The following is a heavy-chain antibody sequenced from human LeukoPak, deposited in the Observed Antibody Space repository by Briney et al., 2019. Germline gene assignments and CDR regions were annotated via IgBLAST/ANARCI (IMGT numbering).Heavy chain of an antibody. J-gene: IGHJ4*02. Sequence: GASVKVSCKASGYTFTAYNRHWVRQAPGQGPEWMGRINPNSGDTKYAQKFQARVTMTRDTSISTAYMDLSRLTSDDTAVYYCARGSSSWTDLDNWGQGSLVTVSS. D-gene: IGHD6-13*01. CDR1: GYTFTAYN. CDR2: INPNSGDT. CDR3: ARGSSSWTDLDN. V-gene: IGHV1-2*06.